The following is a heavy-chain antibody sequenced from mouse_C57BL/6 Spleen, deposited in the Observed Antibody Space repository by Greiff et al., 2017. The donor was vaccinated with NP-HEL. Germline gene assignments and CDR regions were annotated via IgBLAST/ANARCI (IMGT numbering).Heavy chain of an antibody. Sequence: EVQLQESGPGLVKPSQSLSLTCSVTGYSITSGYYWNWIRQFPGNKLEWMGYISYDGSNNYNPSLKNRISITRDTSKNQFFLKLNSVTTEDTATYYCASSTMITTFFDCWGQGTTLTVSS. CDR3: ASSTMITTFFDC. CDR1: GYSITSGYY. V-gene: IGHV3-6*01. CDR2: ISYDGSN. D-gene: IGHD2-4*01. J-gene: IGHJ2*01.